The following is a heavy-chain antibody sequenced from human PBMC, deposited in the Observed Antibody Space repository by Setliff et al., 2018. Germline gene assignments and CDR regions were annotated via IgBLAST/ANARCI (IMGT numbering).Heavy chain of an antibody. CDR2: INHSGST. J-gene: IGHJ4*02. V-gene: IGHV4-39*07. Sequence: SETLSLTCTVSGGSISSGGYYWRWIRQPPGKGLEWIGEINHSGSTNYNPSLKSRVTISVDTSKNQFSLKLSSVTAADTAVYYCARRYNFWSGGDCYPTSFHYWGQGALVTVSS. D-gene: IGHD3-3*01. CDR1: GGSISSGGYY. CDR3: ARRYNFWSGGDCYPTSFHY.